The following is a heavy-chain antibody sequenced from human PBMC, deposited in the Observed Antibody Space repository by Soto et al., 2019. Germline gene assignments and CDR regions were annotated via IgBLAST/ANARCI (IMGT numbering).Heavy chain of an antibody. CDR2: MDSYTGNT. CDR1: GYTLSTYD. V-gene: IGHV1-8*01. CDR3: ATGSQTLDY. J-gene: IGHJ4*02. Sequence: QAQLVQSGAEVKKPGASVKISCKASGYTLSTYDINWVRQAAGQGLEWMGWMDSYTGNTGYAQEFQGRLIMTRDPSINAAYMELSNLQSEDTAVYFCATGSQTLDYWGQGTLVTVSS.